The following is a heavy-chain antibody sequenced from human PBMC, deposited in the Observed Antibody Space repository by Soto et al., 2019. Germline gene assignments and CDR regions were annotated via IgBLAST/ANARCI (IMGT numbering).Heavy chain of an antibody. V-gene: IGHV4-39*01. J-gene: IGHJ6*02. CDR3: ASVSGSYPRYYYYGMDV. CDR2: IYYSGST. CDR1: GGSISSSSYY. D-gene: IGHD3-16*02. Sequence: SETLSLTCTVSGGSISSSSYYWGWIRQPPGKGLEWIGSIYYSGSTYYNPSLKSRVTISVDTSKNQFSLKLSSVTAADTAVYYCASVSGSYPRYYYYGMDVWGQGTTVT.